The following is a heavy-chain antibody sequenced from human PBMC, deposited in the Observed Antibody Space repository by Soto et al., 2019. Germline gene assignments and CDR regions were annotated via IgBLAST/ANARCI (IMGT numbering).Heavy chain of an antibody. CDR3: AKLPWEVAPS. Sequence: GAAVKVSCKASGGTFSSYAISWVRQAPGQGLEWMGGIIPIFGTANYAQKFQGRVTITADESTSTAYMELSSLRSEDTAVYYCAKLPWEVAPSWGQGTLVTVSS. V-gene: IGHV1-69*13. CDR2: IIPIFGTA. J-gene: IGHJ5*02. D-gene: IGHD1-26*01. CDR1: GGTFSSYA.